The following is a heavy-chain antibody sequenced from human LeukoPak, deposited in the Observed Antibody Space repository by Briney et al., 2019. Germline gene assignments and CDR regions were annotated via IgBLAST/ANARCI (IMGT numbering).Heavy chain of an antibody. CDR3: TRDFFPVVDSTWYEIGY. CDR2: ISYDGYDK. V-gene: IGHV3-30-3*01. J-gene: IGHJ4*02. D-gene: IGHD2-21*01. Sequence: GGSLRLSCAASGFTFSSYAMYWVRQAPGKGLEWVTLISYDGYDKSYADSVRGRFIISRDNSRNTLYLQTDSLRSEDTAVYYCTRDFFPVVDSTWYEIGYWGQGTLVTVSS. CDR1: GFTFSSYA.